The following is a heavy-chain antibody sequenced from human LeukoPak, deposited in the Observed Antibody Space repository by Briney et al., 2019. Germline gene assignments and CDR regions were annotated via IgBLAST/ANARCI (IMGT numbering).Heavy chain of an antibody. V-gene: IGHV1-2*04. Sequence: ASVKVSCKSSGYTFTGYYMHWVRQAPGQGLEWMGWINPNSGGTNYAQKFQGWVTMTRDTSISTAYMELSRLRSDDTAVYYCARAGRVINLGYCSGGSCSTSNWFDPWGQGTLVTVSS. CDR2: INPNSGGT. J-gene: IGHJ5*02. CDR3: ARAGRVINLGYCSGGSCSTSNWFDP. D-gene: IGHD2-15*01. CDR1: GYTFTGYY.